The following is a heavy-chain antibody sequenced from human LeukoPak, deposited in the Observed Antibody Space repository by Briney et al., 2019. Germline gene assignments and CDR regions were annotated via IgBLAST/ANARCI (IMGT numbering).Heavy chain of an antibody. J-gene: IGHJ4*02. CDR1: GFTFSTNS. CDR2: IGSSGNSI. D-gene: IGHD5-12*01. Sequence: GGSLRLSCAASGFTFSTNSMNWVRQAPGKGLEWVSYIGSSGNSIYYTDSVRGRFTISRDAAKNSLYLQMNSLRAEDTAVYYCVRLVGGDIDYWGQGTLVIVSS. CDR3: VRLVGGDIDY. V-gene: IGHV3-48*01.